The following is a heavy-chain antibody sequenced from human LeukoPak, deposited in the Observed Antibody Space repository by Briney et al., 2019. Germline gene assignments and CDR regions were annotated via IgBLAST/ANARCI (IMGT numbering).Heavy chain of an antibody. CDR2: ISAYNGNT. V-gene: IGHV1-18*01. J-gene: IGHJ5*02. CDR1: GYTFTIYG. CDR3: ARVVPAARGWFDP. Sequence: GASVKVSCKASGYTFTIYGISWVREALGQGLEWMGWISAYNGNTNYAQKLQGRVTMTTDTSTSTAYMELRSLRSDDTAVYYCARVVPAARGWFDPWGQGTLVTVSS. D-gene: IGHD2-2*01.